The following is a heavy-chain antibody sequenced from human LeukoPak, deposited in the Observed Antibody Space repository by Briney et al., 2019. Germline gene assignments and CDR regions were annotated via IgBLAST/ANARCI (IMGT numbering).Heavy chain of an antibody. D-gene: IGHD1-26*01. CDR2: VTESGGSA. Sequence: GGSLRLSCAASGFTFRSYVMSWVRQAPGKGLEWVSGVTESGGSAYYTDSVKGRFTISRDDAKNSLYLQMNSLRDEDTAVYFCAREARGSGRDFDYWGQGILVTVSS. V-gene: IGHV3-23*01. J-gene: IGHJ4*02. CDR1: GFTFRSYV. CDR3: AREARGSGRDFDY.